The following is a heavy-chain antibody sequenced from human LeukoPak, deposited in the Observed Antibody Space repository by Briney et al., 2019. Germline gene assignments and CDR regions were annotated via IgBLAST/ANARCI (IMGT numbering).Heavy chain of an antibody. CDR1: GGTFSSYA. V-gene: IGHV1-69*13. J-gene: IGHJ3*02. CDR2: IIPIFGTA. CDR3: ARGISPDAFDI. Sequence: ASVTVSSTASGGTFSSYAISWVRQAPGQGLEWMGGIIPIFGTANYAQKFQGRVTITADESTSTAYMELSSLRSEDTAVYYCARGISPDAFDIWGQGTMVTVSS.